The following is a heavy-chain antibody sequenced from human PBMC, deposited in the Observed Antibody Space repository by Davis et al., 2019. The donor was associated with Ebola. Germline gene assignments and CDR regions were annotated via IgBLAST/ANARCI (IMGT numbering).Heavy chain of an antibody. Sequence: AASVKVSCKASGYSFISYGISWVRQAPGQGLEWMGWISAFNGKTHYAEKFQDRVTVTIDISTSTAYMELRSLRSDDTAVYYCAREKLGTVDYWGQGTLVTVSS. J-gene: IGHJ4*02. D-gene: IGHD7-27*01. CDR1: GYSFISYG. CDR3: AREKLGTVDY. V-gene: IGHV1-18*04. CDR2: ISAFNGKT.